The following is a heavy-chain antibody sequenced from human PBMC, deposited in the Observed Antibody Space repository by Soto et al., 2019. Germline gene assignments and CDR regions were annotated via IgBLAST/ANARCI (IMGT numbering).Heavy chain of an antibody. CDR1: GVSISNTSYY. J-gene: IGHJ4*02. CDR3: ARHGSY. V-gene: IGHV4-39*01. Sequence: QLQLQESGPGLVKPSETLSLTCSVSGVSISNTSYYWGWIRQPPGKGLEWVGTIHFSGSTCYNPSLTSRVTISIDTSKNQFSLRLSSVTAADTAVYYCARHGSYWGQGTLVTVSS. CDR2: IHFSGST.